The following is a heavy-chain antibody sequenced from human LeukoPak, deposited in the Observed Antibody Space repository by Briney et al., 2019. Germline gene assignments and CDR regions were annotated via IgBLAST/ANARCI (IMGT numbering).Heavy chain of an antibody. Sequence: GGSLRLSCAASGFTFSSYGMHWVRQAPGKGLEWVAVIWYDGSNKYYADSVKGRFTISRDNSKNTLYLQMNSLRAEDTAVYYCARDDDYGDYASDYWGQGTLVTVSS. J-gene: IGHJ4*02. D-gene: IGHD4-17*01. CDR2: IWYDGSNK. CDR1: GFTFSSYG. V-gene: IGHV3-33*01. CDR3: ARDDDYGDYASDY.